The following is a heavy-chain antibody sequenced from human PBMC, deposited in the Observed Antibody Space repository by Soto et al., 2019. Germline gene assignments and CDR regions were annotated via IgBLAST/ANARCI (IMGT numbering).Heavy chain of an antibody. CDR3: ARGLQLWTLDY. J-gene: IGHJ4*02. CDR1: GVSVISGSDY. CDR2: IYYRGST. V-gene: IGHV4-61*01. Sequence: PSETLSLTCTVSGVSVISGSDYWSWIRQPPGKGLEWIGYIYYRGSTNYNPSLKSRVTISVDTSKNQFSLKLSSVTAADTAVYYCARGLQLWTLDYWGQGTLVTSPQ. D-gene: IGHD5-18*01.